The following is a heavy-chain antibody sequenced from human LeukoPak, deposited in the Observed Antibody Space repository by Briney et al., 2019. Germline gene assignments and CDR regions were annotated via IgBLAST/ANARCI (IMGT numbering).Heavy chain of an antibody. J-gene: IGHJ4*02. Sequence: NPSETLPLTCAVYGVSFSGYYWSWIRQPPGKGLEWIGEINHSGSTNYNPSLKSRVTISVDTSKNQFSLKLSSVTAADTAVYYCATRGERTDLYYYDTSGYYSFDYWGQGTLVTVSS. CDR1: GVSFSGYY. CDR2: INHSGST. V-gene: IGHV4-34*01. D-gene: IGHD3-22*01. CDR3: ATRGERTDLYYYDTSGYYSFDY.